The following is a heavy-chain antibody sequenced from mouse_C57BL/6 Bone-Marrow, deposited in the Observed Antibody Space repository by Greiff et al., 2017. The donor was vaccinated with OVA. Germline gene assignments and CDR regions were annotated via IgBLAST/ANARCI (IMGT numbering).Heavy chain of an antibody. CDR3: ARGRDMDD. V-gene: IGHV1-69*01. CDR2: IDPSDSYT. J-gene: IGHJ4*01. CDR1: GYTFTSYW. Sequence: QVQLQQPGAELVMPGASVKLSCKASGYTFTSYWMHWVKQRPGQGLEWIGEIDPSDSYTNYNQKFKGKSTLTVDKSSSTAYMQLSSLTSEDSAVYNCARGRDMDDWGQGTSVTVSS.